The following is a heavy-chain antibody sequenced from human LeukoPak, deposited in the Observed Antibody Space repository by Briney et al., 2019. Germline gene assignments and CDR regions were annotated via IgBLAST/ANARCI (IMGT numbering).Heavy chain of an antibody. J-gene: IGHJ4*02. D-gene: IGHD2/OR15-2a*01. CDR1: GGSLTTYY. CDR2: IHYSGST. CDR3: ARGRDGIYFIDY. V-gene: IGHV4-59*01. Sequence: PSETLSLTCTVSGGSLTTYYWSWLRQPPGKGLEWSGYIHYSGSTNYNPSLKSRVTISIDTSNNQFSLRVSSVPAGDTVVYYCARGRDGIYFIDYWGQGALVAVS.